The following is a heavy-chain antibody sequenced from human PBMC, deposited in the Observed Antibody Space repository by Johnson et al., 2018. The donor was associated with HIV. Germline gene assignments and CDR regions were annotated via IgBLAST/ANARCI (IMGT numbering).Heavy chain of an antibody. CDR3: ARDRAIVVAYEAFDI. V-gene: IGHV3-30*04. Sequence: QVQLVESGGGVVQPGRSLRLSCAASGFTFSSYAMHWVRQAPGKGLEWVAIISYDGSNKYYADSVKGRFTISRDNSKNTLYLQMNSLRPEDTAGYYCARDRAIVVAYEAFDIWGKGTMVTVSS. D-gene: IGHD3-22*01. CDR2: ISYDGSNK. CDR1: GFTFSSYA. J-gene: IGHJ3*02.